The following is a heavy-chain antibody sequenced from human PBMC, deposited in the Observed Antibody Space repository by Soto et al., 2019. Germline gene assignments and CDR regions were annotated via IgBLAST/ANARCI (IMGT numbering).Heavy chain of an antibody. CDR2: ISAYNGNT. D-gene: IGHD6-19*01. Sequence: GASVKVSCKASGYTFTSYAMHWVRQAPGQRLEWMGWISAYNGNTNYAQKLQGRVTMTTDTSTSTAYMELRSLGSDDTAVYYCAREGIAVADPHVGFDPWGQGTLVTVSS. V-gene: IGHV1-18*01. J-gene: IGHJ5*02. CDR3: AREGIAVADPHVGFDP. CDR1: GYTFTSYA.